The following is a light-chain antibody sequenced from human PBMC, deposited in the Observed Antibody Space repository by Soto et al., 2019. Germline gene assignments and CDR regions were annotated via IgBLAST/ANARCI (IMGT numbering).Light chain of an antibody. J-gene: IGLJ2*01. CDR2: DVS. CDR1: SSDVGGYNY. CDR3: SSYKSSSTGV. Sequence: QSALTQPASVSGSPGQSITISCTGTSSDVGGYNYDSWYQQHPGKAPQLMIYDVSSRPSGVSRRFSGTNCGNTASLTISVLQAEDEAYYYCSSYKSSSTGVFGGGTKLTVL. V-gene: IGLV2-14*01.